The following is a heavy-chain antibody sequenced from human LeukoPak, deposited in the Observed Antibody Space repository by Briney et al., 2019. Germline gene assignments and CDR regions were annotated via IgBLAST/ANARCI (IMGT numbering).Heavy chain of an antibody. J-gene: IGHJ4*02. CDR1: GYSFTKYD. Sequence: ASVKVSCKASGYSFTKYDMNWVRQAPGQGLEWMGWINTNSGNPTYAQGFTGRFVFSLDTSVSMAYLQINSLKAEDTDVYYCARNNADGEGRFGDWGQGTLVTVSS. V-gene: IGHV7-4-1*04. CDR2: INTNSGNP. D-gene: IGHD3-10*01. CDR3: ARNNADGEGRFGD.